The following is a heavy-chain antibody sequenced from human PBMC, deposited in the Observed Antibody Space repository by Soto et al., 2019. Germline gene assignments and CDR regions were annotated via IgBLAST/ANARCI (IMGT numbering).Heavy chain of an antibody. D-gene: IGHD2-15*01. V-gene: IGHV3-74*01. Sequence: EVQLAESGGGLVQPGGSLRLCCAASGFTFSSYWMHWVRQAPGKGLVWVSRINSDGSSTSYADSVKGRFTISRDNAKNTLYLQMNSLRAEDTAVYYCARVFCSGGSRYHLDYWGQGTLVTVSS. CDR3: ARVFCSGGSRYHLDY. CDR2: INSDGSST. J-gene: IGHJ4*02. CDR1: GFTFSSYW.